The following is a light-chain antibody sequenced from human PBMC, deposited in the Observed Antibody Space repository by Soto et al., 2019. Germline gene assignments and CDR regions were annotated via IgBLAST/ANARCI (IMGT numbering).Light chain of an antibody. J-gene: IGLJ2*01. V-gene: IGLV2-14*01. CDR3: NSWTTASTLV. CDR1: SSDVGGYNY. Sequence: QSALTQPASVSGSPGQSITISCTGTSSDVGGYNYVSWYQQHPGKAPKLMIYDVSYRPSGVSNRFSGSKSGNTASLTISGLQAEDEADYYCNSWTTASTLVFGGGTKLTVL. CDR2: DVS.